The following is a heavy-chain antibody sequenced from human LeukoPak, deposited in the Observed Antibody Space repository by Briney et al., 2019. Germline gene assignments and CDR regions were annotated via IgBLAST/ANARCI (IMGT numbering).Heavy chain of an antibody. V-gene: IGHV3-11*04. CDR3: ARYDTAMGSYYFDY. CDR2: ISRSGSTI. J-gene: IGHJ4*02. Sequence: GGSLRLSCAASGFTFSDYYMSWIRQAPGKGLEWVSYISRSGSTIYYADSVKGRFTISRDNAKNSLYLQMNSLRAEDTAVYYCARYDTAMGSYYFDYWGQGTLVTVSS. D-gene: IGHD5-18*01. CDR1: GFTFSDYY.